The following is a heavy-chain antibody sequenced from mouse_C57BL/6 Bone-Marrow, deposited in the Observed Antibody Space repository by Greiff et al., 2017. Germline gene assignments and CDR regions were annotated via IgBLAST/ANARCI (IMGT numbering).Heavy chain of an antibody. V-gene: IGHV1-19*01. D-gene: IGHD1-1*01. CDR3: ARELRFFYYAMDY. Sequence: VQLQQSGPVLVKPGASVKMSCKASGYTFTDYYMNWVKQSHGKSLEWIGVINPYNGGTSYNQKFKGKATLTVDKSSSTAYMELNSLTSEDSAVYYCARELRFFYYAMDYLGQGTSVTVSS. J-gene: IGHJ4*01. CDR2: INPYNGGT. CDR1: GYTFTDYY.